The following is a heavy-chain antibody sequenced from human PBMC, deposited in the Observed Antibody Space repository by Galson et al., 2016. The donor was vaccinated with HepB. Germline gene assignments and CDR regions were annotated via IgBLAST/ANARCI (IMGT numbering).Heavy chain of an antibody. D-gene: IGHD5-18*01. CDR1: GYTLSDVS. CDR2: FDAEFDET. CDR3: VTEMDTTRAFDI. J-gene: IGHJ3*02. Sequence: SVKVSCKVSGYTLSDVSIHWVRQAPGKGLEWMGGFDAEFDETIYAQKFQGRVTMTEDTSTDTGYMELSSLRSEDTAVYYCVTEMDTTRAFDIWGQGTMVSVSS. V-gene: IGHV1-24*01.